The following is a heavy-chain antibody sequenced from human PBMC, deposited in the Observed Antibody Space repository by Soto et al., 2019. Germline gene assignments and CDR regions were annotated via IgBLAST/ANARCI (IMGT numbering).Heavy chain of an antibody. V-gene: IGHV4-59*01. J-gene: IGHJ6*02. Sequence: SETLSLTCNVSGGSISNYYWNWIRQPPWKRLEWIGYISYSGSTNYNPSLKSRVTISVDTSKNQFSLKLSSVTAADTAVYYRARAAVVPAAYYYYGMDVWGQGTTLTVSS. CDR3: ARAAVVPAAYYYYGMDV. D-gene: IGHD2-2*01. CDR2: ISYSGST. CDR1: GGSISNYY.